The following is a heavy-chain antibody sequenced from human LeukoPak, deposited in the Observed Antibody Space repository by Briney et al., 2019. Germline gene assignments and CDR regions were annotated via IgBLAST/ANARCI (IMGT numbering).Heavy chain of an antibody. D-gene: IGHD3-10*01. CDR1: GFTITNNW. CDR3: ATVFKGSSLQDY. Sequence: GGSLRLSCTVSGFTITNNWMYWVRQAPGRGLVWVSRIKMDERSAVYADSVKGRFIISRDNAKNAVYLQMNSLRADDTAVYYCATVFKGSSLQDYWGQGTLVTVSS. V-gene: IGHV3-74*03. CDR2: IKMDERSA. J-gene: IGHJ4*02.